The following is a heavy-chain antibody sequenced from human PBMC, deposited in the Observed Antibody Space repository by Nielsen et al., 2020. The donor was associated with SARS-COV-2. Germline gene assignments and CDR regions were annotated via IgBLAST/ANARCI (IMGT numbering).Heavy chain of an antibody. CDR3: AHVTTVTIVGY. Sequence: TLSLTCTVFGGSIGSYYWSWIRQPPGKALEWLALIYWDDDKRYSPSLKSRLTITKDTSKNQVVLTMTNMDPVDTATYYCAHVTTVTIVGYWGQGTLVTVSS. CDR1: GGSIGSYYW. D-gene: IGHD4-17*01. J-gene: IGHJ4*02. CDR2: IYWDDDK. V-gene: IGHV2-5*08.